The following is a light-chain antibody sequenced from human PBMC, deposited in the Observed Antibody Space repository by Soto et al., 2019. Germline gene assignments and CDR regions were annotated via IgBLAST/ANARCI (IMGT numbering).Light chain of an antibody. J-gene: IGLJ1*01. CDR3: GTLHSRLSGDSYV. V-gene: IGLV1-51*02. CDR1: RCKSGNNY. Sequence: VLTQPPLVSAATGQKAGSSCPESRCKSGNNYVSWYQHLPGTAPKLLMYEYNKRPSGLPDRFSGSKSGTSAALGITGLQTGDEADYYCGTLHSRLSGDSYVFGTSTKVTVL. CDR2: EYN.